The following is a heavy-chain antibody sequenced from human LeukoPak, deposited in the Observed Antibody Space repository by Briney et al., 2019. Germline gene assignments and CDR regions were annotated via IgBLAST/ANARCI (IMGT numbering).Heavy chain of an antibody. Sequence: SETLSLTCAVYGGSFSGYYWSWIRQPPGKGLEWIGEINHSGSTNYNPSLKSRVTISVDTSKNQFSLKLSSVTAADTAVYYCARETRSNYYYYGMDVWGQGTTVTVSS. CDR1: GGSFSGYY. CDR2: INHSGST. V-gene: IGHV4-34*01. J-gene: IGHJ6*02. D-gene: IGHD3-10*01. CDR3: ARETRSNYYYYGMDV.